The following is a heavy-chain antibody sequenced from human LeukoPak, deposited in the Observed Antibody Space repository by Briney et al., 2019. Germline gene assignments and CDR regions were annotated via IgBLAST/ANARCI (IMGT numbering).Heavy chain of an antibody. CDR3: AKGSGWEMSYYYYYMDV. V-gene: IGHV3-30*02. J-gene: IGHJ6*03. CDR2: IRYDGSNK. D-gene: IGHD1-26*01. Sequence: GGSLRLSCAASGVTFSNYGMHWVRQAPGKGLEWVAFIRYDGSNKYYVGSVKGRFTISRDNSKNTLYLQMNSLRAEDTAVYYCAKGSGWEMSYYYYYMDVWGKGTTVTISS. CDR1: GVTFSNYG.